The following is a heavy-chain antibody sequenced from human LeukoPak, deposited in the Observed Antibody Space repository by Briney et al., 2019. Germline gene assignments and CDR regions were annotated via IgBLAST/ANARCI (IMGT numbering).Heavy chain of an antibody. D-gene: IGHD1-26*01. CDR1: GFTVSSNY. J-gene: IGHJ4*02. V-gene: IGHV3-53*01. CDR2: IYSGGST. CDR3: ARGEGGYYQAY. Sequence: GGSLRLSCAASGFTVSSNYMSWVRQAPGKGLEWVSAIYSGGSTYYADSVKGRFTISRDNSKNTLYLQMYSLRAEDTAVYYCARGEGGYYQAYWGQGALVTVSS.